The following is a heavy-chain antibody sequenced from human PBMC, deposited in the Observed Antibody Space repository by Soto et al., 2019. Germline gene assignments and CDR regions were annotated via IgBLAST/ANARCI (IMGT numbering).Heavy chain of an antibody. D-gene: IGHD6-19*01. J-gene: IGHJ4*02. Sequence: QITLKESGPTLVKPTQTLTLTCTFSGFSLTTSAVGVGWIRQPPGKGLEWLALLYWNDDNKYSPSLRNRLTLTKDTSKNQVVLTMTKMDPADTATYYCAHGSGWLFDYWGQGTLVTVSS. CDR3: AHGSGWLFDY. CDR1: GFSLTTSAVG. CDR2: LYWNDDN. V-gene: IGHV2-5*01.